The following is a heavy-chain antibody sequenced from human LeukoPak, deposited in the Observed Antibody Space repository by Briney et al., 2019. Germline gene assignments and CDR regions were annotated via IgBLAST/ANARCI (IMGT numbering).Heavy chain of an antibody. D-gene: IGHD2-2*01. CDR1: GFTFSSYA. CDR3: AHRYCSRDAGISSTNCPSYFDY. V-gene: IGHV3-23*01. CDR2: ISGSGGST. J-gene: IGHJ4*02. Sequence: GGSLRLSCAASGFTFSSYAMSWVRQAPGKGLEWVSAISGSGGSTYYADSVKGRFTISRDNSKNTLYLQMNSLRAEDTAVYYCAHRYCSRDAGISSTNCPSYFDYWGQGTLVTVSS.